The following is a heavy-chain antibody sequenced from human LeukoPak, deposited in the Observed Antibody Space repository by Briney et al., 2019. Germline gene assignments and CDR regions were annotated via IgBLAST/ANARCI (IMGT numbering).Heavy chain of an antibody. V-gene: IGHV3-30*02. CDR2: IRYDGSNK. CDR3: AKDAVTTPMYYFDY. J-gene: IGHJ4*02. CDR1: GFTFSSYG. Sequence: GGSLRLSCAASGFTFSSYGVHWVRQAPGKGLEWVAFIRYDGSNKYYADSVKGRFTISRDNSKNTLYLQMNSLRAEDTAVYYCAKDAVTTPMYYFDYWGQGTLVTVSS. D-gene: IGHD4-11*01.